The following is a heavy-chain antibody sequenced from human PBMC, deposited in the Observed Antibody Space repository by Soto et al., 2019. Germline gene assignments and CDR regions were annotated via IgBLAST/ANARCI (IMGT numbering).Heavy chain of an antibody. V-gene: IGHV3-30*18. D-gene: IGHD3-22*01. CDR3: AKGTGGTYYDTSGYSDFDY. CDR1: GFTFSSYG. CDR2: ISYDGSNK. J-gene: IGHJ4*02. Sequence: PGGSLRLSCAASGFTFSSYGMHWVRQAPGKGLEWVAVISYDGSNKYYADSVKGRFTISRDNSKNTLYLQMNSLRVEDTAAYFCAKGTGGTYYDTSGYSDFDYWGQGTRVTVSS.